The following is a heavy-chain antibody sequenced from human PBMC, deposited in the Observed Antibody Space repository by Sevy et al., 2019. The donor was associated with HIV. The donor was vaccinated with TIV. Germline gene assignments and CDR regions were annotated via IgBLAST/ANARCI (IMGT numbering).Heavy chain of an antibody. CDR2: IWYDGKNA. V-gene: IGHV3-33*01. Sequence: GGSLRLSCAASGFTFSSFGMYWARQAPGEGLEWVAIIWYDGKNALYADSVKGRFTISRDNSKNTLYLQMNSLRAEDTAVYYCARDRNTAMVIGMDVWGQGTTVTVSS. CDR3: ARDRNTAMVIGMDV. CDR1: GFTFSSFG. J-gene: IGHJ6*02. D-gene: IGHD5-18*01.